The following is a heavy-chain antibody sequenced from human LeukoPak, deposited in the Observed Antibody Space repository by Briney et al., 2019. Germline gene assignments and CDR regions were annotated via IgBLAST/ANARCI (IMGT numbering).Heavy chain of an antibody. CDR1: GGTFSSYA. Sequence: SVKVSCKASGGTFSSYAISWVRQAPGQGLEWMGGIIPVFGTANYAQKFQGRVTITADESTSTAYMELSSLRSEDTAVYYCAREGDIVATTRPGNFDYWGQGTLVTVSS. D-gene: IGHD5-12*01. CDR3: AREGDIVATTRPGNFDY. CDR2: IIPVFGTA. J-gene: IGHJ4*02. V-gene: IGHV1-69*13.